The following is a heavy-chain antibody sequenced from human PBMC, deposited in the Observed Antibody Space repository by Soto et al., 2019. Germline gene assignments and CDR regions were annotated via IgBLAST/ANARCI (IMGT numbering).Heavy chain of an antibody. D-gene: IGHD3-10*01. CDR1: GFTFSNAW. CDR2: IKSKTDGGKT. V-gene: IGHV3-15*07. J-gene: IGHJ4*02. CDR3: TTDHLNMVRGVIITK. Sequence: GGSLRLSCAASGFTFSNAWMNWVRQAPGKGLEWVGRIKSKTDGGKTDYAAPVKGRFTISRDDSKNTLYLQMNSLKTEDTAVYYCTTDHLNMVRGVIITKWGQGTLVTVSS.